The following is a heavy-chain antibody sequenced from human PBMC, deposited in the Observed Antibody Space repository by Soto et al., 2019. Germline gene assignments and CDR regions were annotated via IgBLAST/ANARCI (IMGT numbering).Heavy chain of an antibody. CDR3: AREYYGLGGGGGTDY. D-gene: IGHD3-3*01. CDR1: GFPFSSYW. J-gene: IGHJ4*02. V-gene: IGHV3-74*01. CDR2: ISGDGVTT. Sequence: EVQLVESGGDLVQRGGSLRLSCAASGFPFSSYWMHWVRHTPGKGLDWVARISGDGVTTYYADSVTGRFTVSRDNAKNTLSLQISGLRAEDTAVYYCAREYYGLGGGGGTDYWGQGTLVSVSS.